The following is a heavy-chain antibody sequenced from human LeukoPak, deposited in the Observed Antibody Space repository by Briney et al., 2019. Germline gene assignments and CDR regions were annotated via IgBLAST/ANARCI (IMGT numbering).Heavy chain of an antibody. J-gene: IGHJ6*03. CDR2: MNPNSGNT. D-gene: IGHD3-3*01. V-gene: IGHV1-8*01. CDR1: GYTFTSYD. Sequence: GASVKVSCKASGYTFTSYDINWVRQATGQRLEWMGWMNPNSGNTGYAQKFQGRVTMTRNTSISTAYMELSSLRSEDTAVYYCARGRNDFWSGYSYYMDVWGKGTTVTVSS. CDR3: ARGRNDFWSGYSYYMDV.